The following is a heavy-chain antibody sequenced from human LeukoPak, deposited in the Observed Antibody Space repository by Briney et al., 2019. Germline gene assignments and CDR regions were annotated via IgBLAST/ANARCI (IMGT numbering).Heavy chain of an antibody. V-gene: IGHV3-49*03. Sequence: GRSLRLSCTASGFTFGDYAMSWFRLAPGKGLEWVGFIRSKAYGGTTEYAASVKGRFTISRDDSKSIAYLQMNSLKTEDTAVYYCTRVAEGGWYEADAFDIWGQGTMVTVSS. J-gene: IGHJ3*02. CDR3: TRVAEGGWYEADAFDI. CDR2: IRSKAYGGTT. D-gene: IGHD6-19*01. CDR1: GFTFGDYA.